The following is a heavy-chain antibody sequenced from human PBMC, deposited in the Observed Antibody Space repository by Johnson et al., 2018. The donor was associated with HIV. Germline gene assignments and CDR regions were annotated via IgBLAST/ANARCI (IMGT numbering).Heavy chain of an antibody. CDR2: IGTAGDT. CDR1: GFTFSRYD. D-gene: IGHD2-15*01. V-gene: IGHV3-13*01. CDR3: AKDEPPLTKSIVVVVAAAYGAFDI. J-gene: IGHJ3*02. Sequence: VQLVESGGGLVKPAGSLRVSCAASGFTFSRYDMHWVRQATGKGLEWVSAIGTAGDTYYPGSVKGRFTISRDNSKNTLYLQMNSLRAEDTAVYYCAKDEPPLTKSIVVVVAAAYGAFDIWGQGTMVTVSS.